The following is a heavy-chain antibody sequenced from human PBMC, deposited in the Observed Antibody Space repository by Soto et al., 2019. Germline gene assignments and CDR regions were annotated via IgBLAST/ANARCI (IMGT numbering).Heavy chain of an antibody. J-gene: IGHJ4*02. V-gene: IGHV1-18*01. CDR1: GYTFTTYG. D-gene: IGHD2-21*02. Sequence: QIHLVQSGGEVKKPGASVKVSCKTSGYTFTTYGISWVRQAPGQGLEWMGWITPFNDNTNYAQNLQGRVTMTTDTSTNTAYMELSSLTSDDAAVYYCARTYKGDDVPPLDNWGQGTLVTVSS. CDR2: ITPFNDNT. CDR3: ARTYKGDDVPPLDN.